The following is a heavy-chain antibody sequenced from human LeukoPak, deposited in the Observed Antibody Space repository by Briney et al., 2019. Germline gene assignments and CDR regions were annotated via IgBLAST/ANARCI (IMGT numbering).Heavy chain of an antibody. CDR3: SGGPVRWGPAAAEVRQFFAI. J-gene: IGHJ3*02. Sequence: SVKVSCKASGDSFSIFAISWVRQAPGQGLEWMGGFIPIFGAANYAQKFQGRVTITTDESTSTAYMELSSLRPEDTAVYFCSGGPVRWGPAAAEVRQFFAIWGKGTMVTASS. D-gene: IGHD2-2*01. V-gene: IGHV1-69*05. CDR1: GDSFSIFA. CDR2: FIPIFGAA.